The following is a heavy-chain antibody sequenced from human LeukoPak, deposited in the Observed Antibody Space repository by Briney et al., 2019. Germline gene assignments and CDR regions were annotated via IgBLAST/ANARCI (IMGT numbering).Heavy chain of an antibody. J-gene: IGHJ4*02. D-gene: IGHD3-22*01. CDR1: GFTFSNYN. CDR3: ARVPLYDRSGYYFDY. Sequence: GGSLRLSCAASGFTFSNYNMNWVRQAPGKGLEWVSYISTSGRAIFYADSVKGRSTISRDNAKNSLFLQMNSLRDEDTAVYYCARVPLYDRSGYYFDYWGLGTLVTVSS. V-gene: IGHV3-48*02. CDR2: ISTSGRAI.